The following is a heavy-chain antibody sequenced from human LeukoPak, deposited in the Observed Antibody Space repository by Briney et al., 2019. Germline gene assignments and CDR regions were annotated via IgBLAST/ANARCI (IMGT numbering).Heavy chain of an antibody. Sequence: PGGSLRLSCAASGFTFSSYAMNWVRQAPGKGLEWVSTISNSGDRTYYADSVKGRFTISRDNSKNTLYLQINSLRTEDTAVYYCAKDFVPRGGSYFPGFDYWGQGTLVIVSS. CDR2: ISNSGDRT. CDR3: AKDFVPRGGSYFPGFDY. CDR1: GFTFSSYA. V-gene: IGHV3-23*01. D-gene: IGHD1-26*01. J-gene: IGHJ4*02.